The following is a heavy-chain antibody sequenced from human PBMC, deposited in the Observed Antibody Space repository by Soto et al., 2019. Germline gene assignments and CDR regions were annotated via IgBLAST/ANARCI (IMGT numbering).Heavy chain of an antibody. V-gene: IGHV1-18*04. Sequence: GASVKVSCKTSGYSFTNYGINWVRQAPGQGLEWMGWISPFTGDTHYTQSLQGRITVTTDTSTNTAYMELRSLRSAVTAVYYCARSCSGGSCHSAYWGQGTLVTVSS. CDR3: ARSCSGGSCHSAY. CDR1: GYSFTNYG. J-gene: IGHJ4*02. CDR2: ISPFTGDT. D-gene: IGHD2-15*01.